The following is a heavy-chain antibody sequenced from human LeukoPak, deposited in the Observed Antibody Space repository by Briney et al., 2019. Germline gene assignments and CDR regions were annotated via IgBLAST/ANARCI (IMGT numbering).Heavy chain of an antibody. CDR1: GFAFSDYY. CDR2: ISSSSSTI. J-gene: IGHJ6*02. V-gene: IGHV3-11*01. Sequence: GGSLRLSCAASGFAFSDYYMNWIRQAPGKGLEWVSYISSSSSTIYYADSVKGRFTISRDNAKNSLYLQMNSLRAEDTAVYYCARVDLVRGVPHGMDVWGQGTTVTVSS. CDR3: ARVDLVRGVPHGMDV. D-gene: IGHD3-10*01.